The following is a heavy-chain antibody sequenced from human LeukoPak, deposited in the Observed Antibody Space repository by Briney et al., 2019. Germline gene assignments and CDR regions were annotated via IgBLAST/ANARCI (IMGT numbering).Heavy chain of an antibody. CDR2: IKQDGSEK. D-gene: IGHD4-17*01. CDR3: AKVATVTTYALADY. Sequence: GGSLRLSCAASGFTFSSYAMSWVRQAPGKGLEWVANIKQDGSEKYYVDSVKGRFTISRDNAKNSLYLQMNSLRAEDTAIYYCAKVATVTTYALADYWGQGTLVTVSS. J-gene: IGHJ4*02. CDR1: GFTFSSYA. V-gene: IGHV3-7*03.